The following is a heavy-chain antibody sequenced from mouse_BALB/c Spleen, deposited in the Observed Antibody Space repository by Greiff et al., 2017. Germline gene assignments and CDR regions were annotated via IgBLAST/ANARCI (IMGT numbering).Heavy chain of an antibody. V-gene: IGHV1-12*01. CDR1: GYTFTSYN. J-gene: IGHJ3*01. D-gene: IGHD2-14*01. Sequence: QVQLQQPGAELVTPGASVKMSCKASGYTFTSYNMHWVKQTPGQGLEWIGAIYPGNGDTSYNQKFKGKATLTAHKSSSTAYMQLSSLTSEDSAVYYCARGGYRDSAWFAYWGQGTLVTVSA. CDR3: ARGGYRDSAWFAY. CDR2: IYPGNGDT.